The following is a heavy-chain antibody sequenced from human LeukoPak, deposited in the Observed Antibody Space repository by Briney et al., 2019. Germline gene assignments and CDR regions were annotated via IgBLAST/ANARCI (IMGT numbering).Heavy chain of an antibody. V-gene: IGHV1-69*04. CDR1: GGTFSSYA. D-gene: IGHD3-22*01. CDR2: IIPILGIA. CDR3: ARGSDYYDSSGLSS. Sequence: SVTVSCKASGGTFSSYAISWVRQAPGQGLEWMGRIIPILGIANYAQKFQGRVTITADKSTSTAYMELSSLRSEDTAVYYCARGSDYYDSSGLSSWGQGTLVTVSS. J-gene: IGHJ4*02.